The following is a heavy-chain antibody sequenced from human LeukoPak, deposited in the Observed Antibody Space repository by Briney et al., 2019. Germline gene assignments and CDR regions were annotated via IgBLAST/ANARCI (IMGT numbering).Heavy chain of an antibody. CDR2: ISGGGGST. Sequence: GGSLRLSCAASGFTFTSYSMNWVRQAPGKGLEWVSTISGGGGSTYYADSVKGRFTISRDNSKNTLYLQVNSLRAEDTAVYFCAKGGKWDVTPFDYWGQGTLVTVSS. V-gene: IGHV3-23*01. CDR3: AKGGKWDVTPFDY. CDR1: GFTFTSYS. D-gene: IGHD1-26*01. J-gene: IGHJ4*02.